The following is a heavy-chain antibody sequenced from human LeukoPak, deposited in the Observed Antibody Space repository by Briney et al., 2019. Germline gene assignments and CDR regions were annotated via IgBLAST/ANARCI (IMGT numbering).Heavy chain of an antibody. CDR3: AREASTLYYYYGMDV. CDR2: ISSSSSYI. J-gene: IGHJ6*02. Sequence: PGGSLRLSCAASGFTFNLAWIDWVRQAPGKGLEWVSSISSSSSYIYYADSVKGRFTISRDNAKNSLYLQMNSLRAEDTAVYYCAREASTLYYYYGMDVWGQGTTVTVSS. V-gene: IGHV3-21*01. CDR1: GFTFNLAW.